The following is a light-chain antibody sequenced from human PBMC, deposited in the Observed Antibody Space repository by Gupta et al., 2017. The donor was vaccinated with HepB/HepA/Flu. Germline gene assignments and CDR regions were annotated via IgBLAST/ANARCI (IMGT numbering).Light chain of an antibody. CDR1: QSLLLSYNNKNR. J-gene: IGKJ2*01. CDR3: QQYDKTPFT. CDR2: GAS. V-gene: IGKV4-1*01. Sequence: DIVMPSSTASLSVSLGERPTLNCKSSQSLLLSYNNKNRLSWYQQKPGQPPKVLIYGASSREAGVPDRFSGSGSGTDFTLTSSSLQPEDVADYYCQQYDKTPFTFGQGTKLEIK.